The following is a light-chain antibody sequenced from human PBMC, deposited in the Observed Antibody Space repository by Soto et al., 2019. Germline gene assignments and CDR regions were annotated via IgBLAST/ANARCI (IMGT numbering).Light chain of an antibody. CDR3: QQSYSTPQT. V-gene: IGKV1-39*01. CDR1: QSISSY. Sequence: DIQMTKSPSSRSASVGDRVTITCRASQSISSYLNWYQQKPGKAPKLLIYAASSLQSGVPSRFSGSGSGTDFTLTISSLQPEDFATYYCQQSYSTPQTFAQGTKVDIK. CDR2: AAS. J-gene: IGKJ1*01.